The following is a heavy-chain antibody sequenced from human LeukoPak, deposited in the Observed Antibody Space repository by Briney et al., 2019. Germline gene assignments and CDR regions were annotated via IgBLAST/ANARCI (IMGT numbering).Heavy chain of an antibody. CDR2: ISSDGTNK. CDR3: ARDPSSRGYITMVVVLSYYFDY. J-gene: IGHJ4*02. V-gene: IGHV3-30*09. D-gene: IGHD3-22*01. Sequence: GGSLRLSCAASRFTFSNYAMHWVRQAPGKGLEWVAIISSDGTNKYYADSVRGRFVISRDNSKNTLSLQMNSLRSEDTAVYYCARDPSSRGYITMVVVLSYYFDYWGQGTLVTVSS. CDR1: RFTFSNYA.